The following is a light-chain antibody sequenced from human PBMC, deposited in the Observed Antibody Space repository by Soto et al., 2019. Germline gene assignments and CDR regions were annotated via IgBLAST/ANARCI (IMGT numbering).Light chain of an antibody. Sequence: QSLLTQPASVSGSPGQSITISCTGTSSDVGDYNYVSWYQQRPGKAPKLMIYDVSYRPSGVSNRFSGSKSGNTASLTISGLQAEDEADYYCSSYTSSSTGVFGTGTKVTVL. J-gene: IGLJ1*01. V-gene: IGLV2-14*01. CDR2: DVS. CDR3: SSYTSSSTGV. CDR1: SSDVGDYNY.